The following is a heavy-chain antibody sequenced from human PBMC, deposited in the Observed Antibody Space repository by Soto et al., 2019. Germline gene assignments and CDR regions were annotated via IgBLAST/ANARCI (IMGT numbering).Heavy chain of an antibody. Sequence: SQTLSLTCAISGDSVSSNSAAWNWIRQSPSRGLEWLGRTYYRSKWYNDYAVSVKSRITINPDTSKNQFSPQLNSVTPEDTAVYYCARDPGVCVGGSCHYYYYYGMDVWGQGTTVTVSS. V-gene: IGHV6-1*01. CDR3: ARDPGVCVGGSCHYYYYYGMDV. J-gene: IGHJ6*02. D-gene: IGHD2-15*01. CDR2: TYYRSKWYN. CDR1: GDSVSSNSAA.